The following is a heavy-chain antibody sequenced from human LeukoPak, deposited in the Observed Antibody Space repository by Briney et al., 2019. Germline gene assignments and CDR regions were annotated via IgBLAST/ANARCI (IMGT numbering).Heavy chain of an antibody. Sequence: SETLSLTCTVSGDSISSSTNYWGWIRQSPGKGLEWIGSIYYNGRTYYNPSLESRVSISVDTSKNQFSLKLTSVTAADTAVYYCARSAMVRGVMLEHAFDMWGQGTMVTVPS. CDR1: GDSISSSTNY. J-gene: IGHJ3*02. CDR3: ARSAMVRGVMLEHAFDM. V-gene: IGHV4-39*07. CDR2: IYYNGRT. D-gene: IGHD3-10*01.